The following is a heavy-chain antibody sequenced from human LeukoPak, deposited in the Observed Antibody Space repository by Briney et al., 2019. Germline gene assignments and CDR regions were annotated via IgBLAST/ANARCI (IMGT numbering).Heavy chain of an antibody. Sequence: PGGSLRLSCAASGFTFSSYSMNWVRQAPGKGLEWVSYISSSSSTIYYADSVKGRFTISRDNAKNSLYLQMNSLRDEDTAVYYCARENYYDSSARFRMYYFDYWGQGTLVTVSS. V-gene: IGHV3-48*02. D-gene: IGHD3-22*01. CDR2: ISSSSSTI. CDR3: ARENYYDSSARFRMYYFDY. CDR1: GFTFSSYS. J-gene: IGHJ4*02.